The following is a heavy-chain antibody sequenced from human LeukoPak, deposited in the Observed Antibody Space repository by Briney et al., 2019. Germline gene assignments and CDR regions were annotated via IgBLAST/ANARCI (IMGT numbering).Heavy chain of an antibody. CDR2: ISAYNGNT. V-gene: IGHV1-18*01. CDR1: GYTFTSYG. CDR3: ARGLRRMVRGVIGWFDP. J-gene: IGHJ5*02. Sequence: GASVKVSCKASGYTFTSYGISWVRQAPGQGLEWMGWISAYNGNTNYAQKLQGRVTMTTDTSTSTAYMELRSLRSDDTAVYYCARGLRRMVRGVIGWFDPWGQGTLVTVSS. D-gene: IGHD3-10*01.